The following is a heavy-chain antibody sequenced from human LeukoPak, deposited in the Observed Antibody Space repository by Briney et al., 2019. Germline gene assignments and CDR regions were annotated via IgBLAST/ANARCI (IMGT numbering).Heavy chain of an antibody. J-gene: IGHJ3*02. CDR2: ISYDGSNK. CDR3: AKDFVAAALGAFDI. V-gene: IGHV3-30-3*01. Sequence: PGGSLRLSCAASGFTFSSYAMHWVRQAPGKGLEWVAVISYDGSNKYYADSVKGRFTISRDNSKNTLYLQMNSLRAEDTAVYYCAKDFVAAALGAFDIWGQGTMVTVSS. CDR1: GFTFSSYA. D-gene: IGHD6-13*01.